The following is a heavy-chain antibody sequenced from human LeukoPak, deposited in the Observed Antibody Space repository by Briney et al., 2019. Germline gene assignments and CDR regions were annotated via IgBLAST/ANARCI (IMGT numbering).Heavy chain of an antibody. CDR3: AREPRIAAAGMVDY. V-gene: IGHV3-21*01. Sequence: GGSLRLSCAASGFTFSSYGMNWVRQAPGKGLEWVSSISSSSSYIYYADSVKGRFTISRDNAKNSLYLQMNSLRAEDTAVYYCAREPRIAAAGMVDYWGQGTLVTVSS. J-gene: IGHJ4*02. CDR1: GFTFSSYG. D-gene: IGHD6-13*01. CDR2: ISSSSSYI.